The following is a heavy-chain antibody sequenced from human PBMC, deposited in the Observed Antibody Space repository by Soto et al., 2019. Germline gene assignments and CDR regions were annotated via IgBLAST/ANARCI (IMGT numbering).Heavy chain of an antibody. V-gene: IGHV1-69*02. D-gene: IGHD3-22*01. CDR1: GGTFSSYT. Sequence: QVQLVQSGAEVKKPGSSVKVSCKASGGTFSSYTISWVRQAPGQGLEWMGRIIPILGIANYAQKCQGRVTITADKSTSTAYMELSSLRAEDTAVYYCAITYYYDSSGYYYQHWGQGTLVTVSS. CDR3: AITYYYDSSGYYYQH. CDR2: IIPILGIA. J-gene: IGHJ1*01.